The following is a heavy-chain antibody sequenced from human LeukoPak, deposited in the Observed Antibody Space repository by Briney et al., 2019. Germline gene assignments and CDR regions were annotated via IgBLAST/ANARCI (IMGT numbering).Heavy chain of an antibody. CDR1: GYTFTSYG. V-gene: IGHV1-18*01. CDR2: ISAYNGNT. CDR3: ARDDFWSGYYALGSYYYMDV. D-gene: IGHD3-3*01. J-gene: IGHJ6*03. Sequence: GASVKVSCKASGYTFTSYGISWVQQAPGQGLEWMGWISAYNGNTNYAQKFQGRVTMATDTSTGTAYMELRSLRSDDTAVYYCARDDFWSGYYALGSYYYMDVWGKGTTVTVSS.